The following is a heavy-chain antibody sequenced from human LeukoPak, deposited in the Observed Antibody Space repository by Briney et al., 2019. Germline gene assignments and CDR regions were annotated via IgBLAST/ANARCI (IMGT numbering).Heavy chain of an antibody. CDR2: IYSGGST. D-gene: IGHD2-21*02. V-gene: IGHV3-66*01. J-gene: IGHJ4*02. Sequence: PGGSLRLSCAASGFTLSSYSMNWVLQAPGKGLEWVSVIYSGGSTYYADSVKGRFTISRDNSKNTLYLQMNSLRAEDTAVYYCARDRGIAYCGGDCSDYFDYWGQGTLVTVSS. CDR3: ARDRGIAYCGGDCSDYFDY. CDR1: GFTLSSYS.